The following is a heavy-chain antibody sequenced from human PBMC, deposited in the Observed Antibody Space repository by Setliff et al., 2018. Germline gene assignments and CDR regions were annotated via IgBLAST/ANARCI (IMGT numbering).Heavy chain of an antibody. CDR1: GFTFSSYR. CDR3: ATSDWYAAFDH. J-gene: IGHJ4*02. D-gene: IGHD6-19*01. Sequence: GSLRLSCAASGFTFSSYRMHWVRQAPGKGLEWVAVIWDDGGNKYHADSVKGRFTISRDNSKNTLYLQMNSLRAEDAAVYYCATSDWYAAFDHWGQGTLVTVSS. CDR2: IWDDGGNK. V-gene: IGHV3-33*08.